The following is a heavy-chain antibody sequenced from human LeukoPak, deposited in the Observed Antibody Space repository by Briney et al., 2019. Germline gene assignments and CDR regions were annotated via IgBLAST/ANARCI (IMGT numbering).Heavy chain of an antibody. V-gene: IGHV3-23*01. D-gene: IGHD2-2*01. J-gene: IGHJ4*02. CDR3: AKHTTSRPKNGYSDC. CDR1: GFTFSSYA. CDR2: ISGSGGST. Sequence: GGSLRLSCAASGFTFSSYAMSWVRQAPGNGLEWVSGISGSGGSTFYAESVKGRFTIASDNSNNPLYLQVNSLRAEDTAVYYCAKHTTSRPKNGYSDCWGQGTLVNVSS.